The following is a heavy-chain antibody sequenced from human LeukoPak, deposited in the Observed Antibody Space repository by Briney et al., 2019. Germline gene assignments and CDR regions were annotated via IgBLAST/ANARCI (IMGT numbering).Heavy chain of an antibody. D-gene: IGHD6-19*01. CDR2: ISGSGGST. J-gene: IGHJ4*02. V-gene: IGHV3-23*01. CDR3: AKTRPPGQWHYYFDY. CDR1: GFTFSTYA. Sequence: GGSLRLSCAASGFTFSTYAMSWVRQAPGKGLEWVSGISGSGGSTYYADSVKGRFTISRDNSKNTLYLQMNSLRAEDTAIYYCAKTRPPGQWHYYFDYWGQGTLVTVSS.